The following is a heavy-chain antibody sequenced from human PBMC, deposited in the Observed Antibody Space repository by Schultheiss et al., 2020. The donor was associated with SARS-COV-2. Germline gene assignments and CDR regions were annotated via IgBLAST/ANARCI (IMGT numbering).Heavy chain of an antibody. V-gene: IGHV3-30*03. CDR2: ILYDGSNK. CDR1: GFTFSSYG. D-gene: IGHD4-17*01. Sequence: GGSLRLSCAASGFTFSSYGMHWVRQAPGKGLEWVAVILYDGSNKYYADSVKGRFTISRDNAKNSLYLQMNSLRAEDTAVYYCARLLNYGDYSLGIDPWGQGTLVTVSS. CDR3: ARLLNYGDYSLGIDP. J-gene: IGHJ5*02.